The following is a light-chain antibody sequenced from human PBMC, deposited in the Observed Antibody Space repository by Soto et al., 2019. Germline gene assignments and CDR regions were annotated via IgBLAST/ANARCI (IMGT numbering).Light chain of an antibody. CDR3: ASWDDSLKNVL. CDR1: SSNIGSNV. J-gene: IGLJ2*01. Sequence: QLVLTQPPSVSGTPGQRVTISCSGSSSNIGSNVVSWYQQLPGAAPKLLIYNNYQRPSGVPDRFSGSKSGTSASLAISGLQSEDEADYYCASWDDSLKNVLFGGGTKLTVL. CDR2: NNY. V-gene: IGLV1-44*01.